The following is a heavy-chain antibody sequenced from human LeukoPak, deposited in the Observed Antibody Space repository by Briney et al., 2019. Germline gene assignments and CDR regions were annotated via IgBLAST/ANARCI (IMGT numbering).Heavy chain of an antibody. D-gene: IGHD3-22*01. Sequence: GGSLRLSCAASGITFSGSAMHWVRQASGKWLEWVGRIRSKANNYATAYAASLKGWFSISRDDSLNTAYLQMNSLETEDTAVYYCTRQFDSSGYYPDYWGQGTLVTVSS. CDR3: TRQFDSSGYYPDY. CDR2: IRSKANNYAT. CDR1: GITFSGSA. V-gene: IGHV3-73*01. J-gene: IGHJ4*02.